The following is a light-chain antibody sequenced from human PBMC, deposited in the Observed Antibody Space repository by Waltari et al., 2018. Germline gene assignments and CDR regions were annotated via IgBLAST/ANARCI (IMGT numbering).Light chain of an antibody. J-gene: IGKJ4*01. V-gene: IGKV3-15*01. Sequence: EIVMTQSPATLSVSPGERVTLSCRASQSVSSNLALYQQKPGQAPRLLIYDSSTRATGTAARFSGSGSGTEFTLTITGLQSEDFALYYCQQYNNWPPLTFGGGTKVEIK. CDR3: QQYNNWPPLT. CDR1: QSVSSN. CDR2: DSS.